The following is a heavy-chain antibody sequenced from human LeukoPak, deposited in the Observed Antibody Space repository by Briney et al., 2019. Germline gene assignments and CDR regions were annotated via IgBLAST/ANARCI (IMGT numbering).Heavy chain of an antibody. J-gene: IGHJ4*02. D-gene: IGHD4/OR15-4a*01. V-gene: IGHV1-2*02. CDR3: ARDRTTMVKGGLSGF. CDR1: GYTFTDYY. CDR2: INPNSGGT. Sequence: GGSVTVSCKASGYTFTDYYLHWVRQAPGQGLEWMGWINPNSGGTNFAQRFQGRVTMTRDTSISTVYVEVDSLRSDDTAVYYCARDRTTMVKGGLSGFWGQGTLVTVSS.